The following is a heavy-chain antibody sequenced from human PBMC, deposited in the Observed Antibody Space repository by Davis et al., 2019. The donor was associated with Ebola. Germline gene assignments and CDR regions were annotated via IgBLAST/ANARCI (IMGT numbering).Heavy chain of an antibody. CDR2: IYPDDSDT. CDR3: ARHGSSYYDMNYVY. J-gene: IGHJ4*02. V-gene: IGHV5-51*01. CDR1: GYSFSSYW. Sequence: GESLNISCNGSGYSFSSYWIAWVRQMPGKGLEWMGIIYPDDSDTRYSPSFQGQVTISADKSINTAYLQWSSLKALDTAMYYCARHGSSYYDMNYVYWGQGTLVTVSS. D-gene: IGHD3-22*01.